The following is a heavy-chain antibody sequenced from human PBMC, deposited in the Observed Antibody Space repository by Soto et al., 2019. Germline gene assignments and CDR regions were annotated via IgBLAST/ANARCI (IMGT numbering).Heavy chain of an antibody. Sequence: QVQLQESGPGLVKPSGTLSLTCAVSGGSISRSNWWSWVRHPPGKGLEWIGGIYHSGSTNYNPSLKSRVTRSVDKSKNQFSLKLSSVTAAATAVYYCARDRCSSTSCHLFDYWGQGTLVTVSS. D-gene: IGHD2-2*01. V-gene: IGHV4-4*02. CDR1: GGSISRSNW. J-gene: IGHJ4*02. CDR2: IYHSGST. CDR3: ARDRCSSTSCHLFDY.